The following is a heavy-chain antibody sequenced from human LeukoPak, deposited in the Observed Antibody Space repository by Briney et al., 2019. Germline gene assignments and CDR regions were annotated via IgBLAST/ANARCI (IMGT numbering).Heavy chain of an antibody. CDR2: ISSSGSTI. D-gene: IGHD2-15*01. J-gene: IGHJ4*02. Sequence: GGSLRLSCAASGFTFSDYYMSWIRQAPGKGLEWVSYISSSGSTIYYADSVKGRFTISRDNAKNSLYLQMNSLRAEDTAVYYCSRTSSGGSCYLDYWGQGTLVTVSS. CDR1: GFTFSDYY. V-gene: IGHV3-11*04. CDR3: SRTSSGGSCYLDY.